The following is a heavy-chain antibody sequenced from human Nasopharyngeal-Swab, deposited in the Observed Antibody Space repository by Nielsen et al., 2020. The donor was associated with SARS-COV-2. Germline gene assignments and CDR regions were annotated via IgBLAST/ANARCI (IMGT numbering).Heavy chain of an antibody. J-gene: IGHJ6*04. D-gene: IGHD2-15*01. CDR2: IYNSGST. CDR1: GYSISSGYY. CDR3: TRDGTYCSGGGSCSFVDV. Sequence: GSLRLSCTVSGYSISSGYYWGWIRQSPGKGLEWIGSIYNSGSTDYNPSLNSRVTISVDTSKNQFSLKLSSVTAADTAVYYCTRDGTYCSGGGSCSFVDVWGKGTTVTVSS. V-gene: IGHV4-38-2*02.